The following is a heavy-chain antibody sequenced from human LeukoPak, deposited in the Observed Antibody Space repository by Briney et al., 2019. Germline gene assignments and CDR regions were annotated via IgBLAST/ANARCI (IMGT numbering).Heavy chain of an antibody. CDR1: GYTLTSYA. V-gene: IGHV1-3*03. D-gene: IGHD2-8*02. CDR3: ARDTGGSNEDSWFDP. CDR2: INADNGNT. Sequence: ASVKVSCKASGYTLTSYAMHWVRQAPGQRLEWMGWINADNGNTQYPQEVQGRVTITRDTSASTAYMELSSLRSEDMAVYYCARDTGGSNEDSWFDPWGQGTLVTVSS. J-gene: IGHJ5*02.